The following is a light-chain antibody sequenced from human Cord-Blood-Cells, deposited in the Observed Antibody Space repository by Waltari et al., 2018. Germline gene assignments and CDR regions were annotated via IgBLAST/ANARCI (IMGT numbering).Light chain of an antibody. J-gene: IGLJ1*01. Sequence: QSVLTQPPSVSGAPGQRVTISCPAISSTIGAGYDVHWYQQLPGTAPKLPIYGNSNRPSGVPDRFSGSKSGTSASLAITGLQAEDEADYYCQSYDSSLSGYVFGTGTKVTVL. CDR3: QSYDSSLSGYV. CDR1: SSTIGAGYD. CDR2: GNS. V-gene: IGLV1-40*01.